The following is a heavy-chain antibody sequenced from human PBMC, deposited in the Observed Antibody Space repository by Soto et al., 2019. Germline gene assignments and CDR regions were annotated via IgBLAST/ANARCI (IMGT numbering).Heavy chain of an antibody. D-gene: IGHD4-4*01. Sequence: SETLSLTCTVSGGSISSSSYYWGWIRQPPGKGLEWIGSIYYSGSTYYNPSLKSRVTISVDTSKNQFSLKLSSVTAADTAVYYCARHRATVTTRFYYYYMDVWGKGTTVPVSS. J-gene: IGHJ6*03. V-gene: IGHV4-39*01. CDR3: ARHRATVTTRFYYYYMDV. CDR2: IYYSGST. CDR1: GGSISSSSYY.